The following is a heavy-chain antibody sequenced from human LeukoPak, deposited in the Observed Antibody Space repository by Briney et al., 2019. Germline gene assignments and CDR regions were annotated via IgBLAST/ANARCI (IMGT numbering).Heavy chain of an antibody. D-gene: IGHD2-15*01. CDR2: IYYSGST. J-gene: IGHJ6*02. Sequence: PSETLSLTCTVSGDSISSFYWSWIRQPPGKGLEWIGYIYYSGSTTYNPSLKSRVTISVDTSKNQFSLKLSSVTAADTAVYYCARHGGGGTYHCYYGMDVWGQGTTVTVSS. CDR1: GDSISSFY. CDR3: ARHGGGGTYHCYYGMDV. V-gene: IGHV4-59*08.